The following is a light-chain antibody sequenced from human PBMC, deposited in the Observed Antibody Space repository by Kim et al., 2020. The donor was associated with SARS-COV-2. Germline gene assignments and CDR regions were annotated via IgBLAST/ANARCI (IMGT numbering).Light chain of an antibody. V-gene: IGKV3-20*01. CDR3: QLYGRSPPMYT. J-gene: IGKJ2*01. Sequence: EIVLTQSPGTLSLSPGERATLSCRASQRVNSDYLAWYQQIPGQPPRLLIFGASSRATGIADRCSGSGSGTDFTLDISRLGPEDCAVYYCQLYGRSPPMYTFSKAIMRE. CDR2: GAS. CDR1: QRVNSDY.